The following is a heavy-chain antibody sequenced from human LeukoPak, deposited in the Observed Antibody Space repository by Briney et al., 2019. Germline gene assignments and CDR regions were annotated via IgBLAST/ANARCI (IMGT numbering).Heavy chain of an antibody. CDR3: AREVRGRVSNWFDP. V-gene: IGHV3-21*01. D-gene: IGHD2-8*01. Sequence: PGGSLRLSCAASGFTFSSYSMNWVRQAPGKGLEWVSSISSSSSYIYYADTVKGRFTISRDNAKNSMYLQMNSLRAEDTAVYYCAREVRGRVSNWFDPWGQGTLVTVSS. J-gene: IGHJ5*02. CDR1: GFTFSSYS. CDR2: ISSSSSYI.